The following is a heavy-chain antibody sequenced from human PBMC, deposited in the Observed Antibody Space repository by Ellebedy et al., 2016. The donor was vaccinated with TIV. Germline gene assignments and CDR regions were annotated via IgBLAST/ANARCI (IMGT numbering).Heavy chain of an antibody. V-gene: IGHV1-18*04. CDR3: ARDSTSYNWFDP. D-gene: IGHD2-2*01. J-gene: IGHJ5*02. CDR2: ISAYNGKT. CDR1: GYTFTNYG. Sequence: ASVKVSCKASGYTFTNYGISWVRQAPGQGLEWMGWISAYNGKTNHAQKFQGRVTMTRDTSISTAYMELSRLRSDDTAVYYCARDSTSYNWFDPWGQGTLVTVSS.